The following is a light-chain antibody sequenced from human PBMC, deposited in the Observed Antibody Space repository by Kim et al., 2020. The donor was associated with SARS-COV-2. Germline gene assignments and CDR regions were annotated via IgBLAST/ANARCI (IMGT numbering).Light chain of an antibody. J-gene: IGLJ2*01. CDR1: SSDVGGYDY. CDR2: DVN. CDR3: CSYAASYSAV. V-gene: IGLV2-11*01. Sequence: QSALTQPRSVSGSPGQSVTIFCTGTSSDVGGYDYVSWYQQHPGKVPKLMIYDVNRRPSGVPDRFSGSKSGNTASLSISGLQAEDEADYYCCSYAASYSAVFGGGTQLTVL.